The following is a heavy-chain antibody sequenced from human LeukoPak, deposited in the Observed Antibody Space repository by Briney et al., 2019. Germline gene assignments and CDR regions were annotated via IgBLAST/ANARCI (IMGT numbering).Heavy chain of an antibody. CDR1: VGSISNGGYS. Sequence: SEILSLTCSVAVGSISNGGYSWSWIRQPPGKGLELIGYIYHSGSTYYNPSLKSRVTISVDRSKNQFSLKLSSVTAADTAVYYCARGPWYCYDSNGAFDYWGQGTLVTVSS. D-gene: IGHD3-22*01. CDR2: IYHSGST. J-gene: IGHJ4*02. V-gene: IGHV4-30-2*01. CDR3: ARGPWYCYDSNGAFDY.